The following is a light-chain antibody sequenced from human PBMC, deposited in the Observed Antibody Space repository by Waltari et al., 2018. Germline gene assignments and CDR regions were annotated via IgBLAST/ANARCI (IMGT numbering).Light chain of an antibody. Sequence: DIVLTQSPGTLSLSPGERVTLSCRASQSVGRSLAWYQQKPGQAPRLLIYGASSRATGIPDRFSGSGSGTDFSLTISRLAPDDLSVYYCQHYVRLPVTFGQGTKVEI. CDR1: QSVGRS. CDR3: QHYVRLPVT. CDR2: GAS. J-gene: IGKJ1*01. V-gene: IGKV3-20*01.